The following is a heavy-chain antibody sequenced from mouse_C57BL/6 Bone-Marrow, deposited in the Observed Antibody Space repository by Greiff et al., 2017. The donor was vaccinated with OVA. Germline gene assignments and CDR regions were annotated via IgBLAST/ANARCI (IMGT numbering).Heavy chain of an antibody. J-gene: IGHJ3*01. CDR3: AKHDDSSGYSWFAY. V-gene: IGHV2-9*01. D-gene: IGHD3-2*02. CDR1: GFSLTSYG. Sequence: VKLVESGPGLVAPSQSLSITCTVSGFSLTSYGVDWVRQPPGKGLEWLGVLWGGGSTDYNSALMSRLSISKDNSKSQVFLKMNSLQTDDTAMYYCAKHDDSSGYSWFAYWGQGSLVTVSA. CDR2: LWGGGST.